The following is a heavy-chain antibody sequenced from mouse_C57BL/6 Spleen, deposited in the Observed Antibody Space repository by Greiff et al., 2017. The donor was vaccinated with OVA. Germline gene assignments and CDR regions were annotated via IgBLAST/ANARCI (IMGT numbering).Heavy chain of an antibody. CDR1: GYTFTSYW. CDR3: ARKGWSSYWYFDV. Sequence: QVQLKQPGAELVMPGASVKLSCKASGYTFTSYWMHWVKQRPGQGLEWIGEIDPSDSYTNSNQKFKGKSTLTVDKSSSTAYMQLSSLTSEDSAVYYCARKGWSSYWYFDVWGTGTTVTVSS. J-gene: IGHJ1*03. D-gene: IGHD1-1*01. CDR2: IDPSDSYT. V-gene: IGHV1-69*01.